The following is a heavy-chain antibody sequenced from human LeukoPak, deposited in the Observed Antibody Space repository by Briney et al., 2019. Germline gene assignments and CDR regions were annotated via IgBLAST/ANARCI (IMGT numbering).Heavy chain of an antibody. J-gene: IGHJ6*02. CDR2: ISRSGSTI. Sequence: GGSLRLSCAASGFTFSSYEMNWVRQAPGKGLEWVSYISRSGSTIYYADSVKGRFTISRDNAKNSLCLQMNSLRAEDTAVYYCARSGAGGGYYYYYGMDVWGQGTTVTVSS. V-gene: IGHV3-48*03. CDR3: ARSGAGGGYYYYYGMDV. CDR1: GFTFSSYE. D-gene: IGHD3-10*01.